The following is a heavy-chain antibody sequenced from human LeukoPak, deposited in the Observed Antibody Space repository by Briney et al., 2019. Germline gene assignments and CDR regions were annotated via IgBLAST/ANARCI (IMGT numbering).Heavy chain of an antibody. CDR2: INPNSGGT. Sequence: GASVKVSCKASGYTFTVYYMHWVRQAPGQGLEWMGWINPNSGGTNFARKFQGRVTMTRDTSISTAYMELSRLRSDDTAVYYCARGAADGTLFLADYWGQGTLVTVSS. D-gene: IGHD6-13*01. CDR1: GYTFTVYY. V-gene: IGHV1-2*02. CDR3: ARGAADGTLFLADY. J-gene: IGHJ4*02.